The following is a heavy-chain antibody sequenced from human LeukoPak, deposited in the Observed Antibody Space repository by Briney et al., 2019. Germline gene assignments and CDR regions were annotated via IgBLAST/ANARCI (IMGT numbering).Heavy chain of an antibody. CDR1: GFTFSSYG. V-gene: IGHV3-30*18. CDR3: AKDRSRYGDYDIDY. J-gene: IGHJ4*02. D-gene: IGHD4-17*01. Sequence: GGSLRLSCAASGFTFSSYGMHWVRQAPGKGLEWVAVISYDGSNKYYADSVKGRFTISRDNSKNTLYLQMNSLRAEDTAVYYCAKDRSRYGDYDIDYWGQGTLVTVSS. CDR2: ISYDGSNK.